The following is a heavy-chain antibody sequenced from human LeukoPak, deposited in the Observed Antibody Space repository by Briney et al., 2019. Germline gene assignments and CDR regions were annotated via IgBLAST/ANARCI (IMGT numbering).Heavy chain of an antibody. V-gene: IGHV3-7*01. CDR1: GFTFSSYW. D-gene: IGHD1-26*01. CDR3: ARVPGEMGATLAYLDY. Sequence: GGSLRLSCAASGFTFSSYWMSWVRQAPGKGLEWVANIKQDGSEKYYVDSVKGRFTISRDNAKNSLYLQMNSLRAEDTAVYYCARVPGEMGATLAYLDYWGQGTLVFVSS. J-gene: IGHJ4*02. CDR2: IKQDGSEK.